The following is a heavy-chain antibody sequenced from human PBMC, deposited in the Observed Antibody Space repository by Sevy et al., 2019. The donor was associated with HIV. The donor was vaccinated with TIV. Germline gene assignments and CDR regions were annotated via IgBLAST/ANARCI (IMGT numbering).Heavy chain of an antibody. CDR2: LSFGCGQI. CDR1: GFTFNKYS. D-gene: IGHD2-8*01. J-gene: IGHJ4*02. V-gene: IGHV3-23*01. Sequence: GGSLRLSCVASGFTFNKYSMSWVRQAPGKGLERVSTLSFGCGQINYADSVKGRFTISRDDSKNTLYLQMNSQRVEDTAVYYCAREGCTRPHDFWGQGTLVTVSS. CDR3: AREGCTRPHDF.